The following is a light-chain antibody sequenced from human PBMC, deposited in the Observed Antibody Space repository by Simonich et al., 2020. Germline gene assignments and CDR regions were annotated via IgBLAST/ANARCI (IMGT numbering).Light chain of an antibody. CDR1: QGISSA. J-gene: IGKJ5*01. CDR2: DAS. CDR3: QQFNSYRIT. V-gene: IGKV1-13*02. Sequence: AIQLTQSPSSLSASVGDRVTITCRASQGISSALAWYQQKPWKAPKLLIYDASSLESGVPSRFSGSGSGTDFTLTISSLQPEDFATYYCQQFNSYRITFGQGTRLEIK.